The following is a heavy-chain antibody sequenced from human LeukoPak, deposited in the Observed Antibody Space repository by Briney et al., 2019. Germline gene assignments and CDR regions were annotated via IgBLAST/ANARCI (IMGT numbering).Heavy chain of an antibody. CDR2: INPNSGGT. Sequence: AWGKLACKASGYSFTGYYIHWVRQPPGQGLGGGGGINPNSGGTNYAQKFQGRVTITSDTSISKAYMELNRQRSDDQDAYYCLRGGSDYDLNYWCWGKGAIVTV. CDR1: GYSFTGYY. CDR3: LRGGSDYDLNYWC. J-gene: IGHJ4*02. V-gene: IGHV1-2*02. D-gene: IGHD5-12*01.